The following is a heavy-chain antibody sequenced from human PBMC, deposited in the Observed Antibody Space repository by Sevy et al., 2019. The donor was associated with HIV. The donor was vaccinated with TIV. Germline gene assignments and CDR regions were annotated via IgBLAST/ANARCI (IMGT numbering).Heavy chain of an antibody. V-gene: IGHV3-48*02. J-gene: IGHJ4*02. CDR2: ISSSSGTR. Sequence: GESLKISCAASTFTFSSYSMHWVRQAPGKGLEWVSYISSSSGTRYYAVSVKGRFTISRDNAKNSLFLQMNSLRDEDTAVYYCASRGYCGGGSCYSGPNDYWGQGTLVTVSS. D-gene: IGHD2-15*01. CDR1: TFTFSSYS. CDR3: ASRGYCGGGSCYSGPNDY.